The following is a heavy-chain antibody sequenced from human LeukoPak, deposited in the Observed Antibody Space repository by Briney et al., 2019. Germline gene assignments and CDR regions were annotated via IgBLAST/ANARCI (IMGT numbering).Heavy chain of an antibody. D-gene: IGHD3-3*01. CDR3: AKDNFGVVIEYYFDY. CDR2: ISGSGGST. Sequence: GGSLRLSCAASGFTFSSYAMSWVRQAPGKGLEWVSAISGSGGSTYYADSVKGRFTISRDNSKNTLYLQMNSLRAEDTAVYYCAKDNFGVVIEYYFDYWAREPWSPSPQ. CDR1: GFTFSSYA. J-gene: IGHJ4*02. V-gene: IGHV3-23*01.